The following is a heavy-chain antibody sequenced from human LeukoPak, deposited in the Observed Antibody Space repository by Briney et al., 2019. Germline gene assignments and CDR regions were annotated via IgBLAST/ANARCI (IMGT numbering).Heavy chain of an antibody. Sequence: SETLSLTCTVSGASISRYYWSWIRQPPGKGLEWIGYFYYGGSTNYSPSLKSRVTISVDTSKNQFSLMLGSVTAADTAVYYCATPGQLASPDAFDIWGQGTMVTVSS. CDR1: GASISRYY. D-gene: IGHD6-13*01. CDR2: FYYGGST. J-gene: IGHJ3*02. V-gene: IGHV4-59*01. CDR3: ATPGQLASPDAFDI.